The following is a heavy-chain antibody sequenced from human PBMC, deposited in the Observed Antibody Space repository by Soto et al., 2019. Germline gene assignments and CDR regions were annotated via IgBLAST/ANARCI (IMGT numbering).Heavy chain of an antibody. CDR1: GFTFSTHN. CDR2: ISSSSKNI. J-gene: IGHJ4*02. D-gene: IGHD2-8*01. V-gene: IGHV3-48*02. CDR3: AALGVNFDH. Sequence: GGSLRLSCAASGFTFSTHNMNWVRQAPGKGLEWVSFISSSSKNIYYADPVKGRFTISRDNAKNSLYLQMNSLRDEDTAVYYCAALGVNFDHWGQGTPVTVSS.